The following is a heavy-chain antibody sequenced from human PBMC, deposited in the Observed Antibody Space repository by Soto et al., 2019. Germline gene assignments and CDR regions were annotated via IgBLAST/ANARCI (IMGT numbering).Heavy chain of an antibody. V-gene: IGHV3-11*04. Sequence: CLRLSCAASGFTFSDYDMSWIRQAPGKGLEWVSYTSSSGSTIYYADSVKGRFTMSRDNAKNSMYLQMNSLRAEDTAVYYCARDNGYSYGALYYFYRMDVWGQGTTVTVSS. J-gene: IGHJ6*02. CDR3: ARDNGYSYGALYYFYRMDV. CDR1: GFTFSDYD. CDR2: TSSSGSTI. D-gene: IGHD5-18*01.